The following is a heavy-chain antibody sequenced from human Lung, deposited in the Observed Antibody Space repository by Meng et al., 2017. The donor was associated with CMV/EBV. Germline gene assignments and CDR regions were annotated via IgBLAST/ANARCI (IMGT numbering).Heavy chain of an antibody. D-gene: IGHD3-3*01. Sequence: XVXVSXXASGGTFSSYAISWVRQAPGQGLEWMGGIIPILGIANYAQKFQGRVTITADKSTSTAYMELSSLRSEDTAVYYCARDSITIFGVVTKNDYYYYGMDVWGQGXTVXVSS. V-gene: IGHV1-69*10. CDR3: ARDSITIFGVVTKNDYYYYGMDV. CDR2: IIPILGIA. J-gene: IGHJ6*02. CDR1: GGTFSSYA.